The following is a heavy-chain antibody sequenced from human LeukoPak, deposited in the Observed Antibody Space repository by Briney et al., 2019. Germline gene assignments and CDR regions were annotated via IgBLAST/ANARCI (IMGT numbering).Heavy chain of an antibody. V-gene: IGHV4-34*01. CDR3: ARDGYLAVDY. Sequence: PSETLSLTCAVYGGSFSGYYWGWIRQPPGKGLEWIGNIYYSGNTYYNPSLESRVTISVDTSKNQFSLKLSSVTAADTAVYYCARDGYLAVDYWGQGTLLTVPS. J-gene: IGHJ4*02. CDR2: IYYSGNT. CDR1: GGSFSGYY. D-gene: IGHD2-2*03.